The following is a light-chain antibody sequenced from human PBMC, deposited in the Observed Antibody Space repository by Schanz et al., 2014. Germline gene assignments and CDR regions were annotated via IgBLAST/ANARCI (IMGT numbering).Light chain of an antibody. J-gene: IGKJ1*01. CDR2: GAS. CDR3: QHYNNWPPVWT. CDR1: QTVSNN. V-gene: IGKV3-15*01. Sequence: EIVMTQSPATLSVSPGERGTLSCRASQTVSNNLAWYQQKPGQTPRLLIYGASTRATGIPAKFSGSGSGTEFNLTISSLQSEDFAVYYCQHYNNWPPVWTFGQGTKVEIK.